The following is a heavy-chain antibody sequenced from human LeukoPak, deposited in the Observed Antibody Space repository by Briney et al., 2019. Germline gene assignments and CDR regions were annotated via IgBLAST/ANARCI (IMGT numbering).Heavy chain of an antibody. D-gene: IGHD4-23*01. CDR3: TRGTLTTVVTGNSFDI. CDR1: GFTFGDYA. CDR2: IRNKAYGGTT. Sequence: PGGSLRLSCTASGFTFGDYAMSWFRQAPGKGLEWVGFIRNKAYGGTTEYAASVKGRFTISRDDSKSIAYLQMNSLKTEDTAVYYCTRGTLTTVVTGNSFDIWGQGTLVTVSS. J-gene: IGHJ3*02. V-gene: IGHV3-49*03.